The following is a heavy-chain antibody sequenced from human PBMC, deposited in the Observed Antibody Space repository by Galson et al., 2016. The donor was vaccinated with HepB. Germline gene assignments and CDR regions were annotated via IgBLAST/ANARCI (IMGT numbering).Heavy chain of an antibody. CDR2: ISFDGDDK. Sequence: SLRLSCAASGFTFSSFTMNWVRQAPGKGLEWVAVISFDGDDKYYAEAVKGRFTISRDNAKNTLFLQMDSLRPDDTAVYYCAKSKAQFSEWVSYAMDVWGQGTAVTVSS. D-gene: IGHD3-3*01. J-gene: IGHJ6*02. CDR3: AKSKAQFSEWVSYAMDV. V-gene: IGHV3-30*18. CDR1: GFTFSSFT.